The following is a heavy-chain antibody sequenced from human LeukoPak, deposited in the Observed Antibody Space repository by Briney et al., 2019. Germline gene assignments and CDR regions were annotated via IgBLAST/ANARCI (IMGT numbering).Heavy chain of an antibody. CDR2: ISAYNGNT. J-gene: IGHJ4*02. CDR3: ARDMAIVGAFFDY. D-gene: IGHD1-26*01. Sequence: ASVKVSCKASGHTFTSYYMHWVRQAPGQGLEWMGWISAYNGNTNYAQKLQGRVTMTTDTSMSTAYMELRSLRSDDTAVYYCARDMAIVGAFFDYWGQGTLVTVSS. CDR1: GHTFTSYY. V-gene: IGHV1-18*04.